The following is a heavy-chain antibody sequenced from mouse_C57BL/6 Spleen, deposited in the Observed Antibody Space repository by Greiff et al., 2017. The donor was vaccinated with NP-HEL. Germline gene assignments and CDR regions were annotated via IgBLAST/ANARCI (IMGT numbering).Heavy chain of an antibody. CDR2: INPSSGYT. CDR1: GYTFTSYT. J-gene: IGHJ2*01. D-gene: IGHD2-1*01. V-gene: IGHV1-4*01. CDR3: ARSRSYGNYDYYFDY. Sequence: QVQLQHSGAELARPGASVKMSCKASGYTFTSYTMHWVKQRPGQGLEWIGYINPSSGYTKYNQKFKDKATLTADKSSSTAYMQLSSLTSEDSAVYYCARSRSYGNYDYYFDYWGQGTTLTVSS.